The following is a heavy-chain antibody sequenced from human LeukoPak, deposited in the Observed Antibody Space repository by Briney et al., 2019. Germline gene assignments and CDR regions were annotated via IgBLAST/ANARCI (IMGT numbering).Heavy chain of an antibody. CDR2: ISGSGDDT. V-gene: IGHV3-23*01. CDR3: ARGGHFDWLLSWFDL. CDR1: GFTFTNYV. Sequence: GGSLRLSCAASGFTFTNYVMRWVRQAPGKGLEWVSSISGSGDDTFSADSVKGRFTISRDNSKNTLYLHMNSLRADDTAVYYCARGGHFDWLLSWFDLWGQGTLVTVSS. D-gene: IGHD3-9*01. J-gene: IGHJ5*02.